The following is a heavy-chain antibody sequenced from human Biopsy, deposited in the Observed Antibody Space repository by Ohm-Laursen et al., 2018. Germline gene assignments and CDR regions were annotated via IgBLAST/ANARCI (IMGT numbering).Heavy chain of an antibody. D-gene: IGHD3-10*01. CDR2: IYGGGFGT. J-gene: IGHJ4*02. V-gene: IGHV3-23*01. CDR3: AKFEGDPTPSYYFDY. Sequence: SLRLSCSAPGFTFHTYAMNWVRQAPGKGLEWVAGIYGGGFGTYYADSVKGRFSISRDNSENTLYLHMNSLRAEDTAVYFCAKFEGDPTPSYYFDYWGQGTLITVSS. CDR1: GFTFHTYA.